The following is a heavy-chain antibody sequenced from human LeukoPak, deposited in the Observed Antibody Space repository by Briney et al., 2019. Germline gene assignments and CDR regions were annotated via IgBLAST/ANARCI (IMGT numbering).Heavy chain of an antibody. J-gene: IGHJ4*02. CDR2: IYYSGST. D-gene: IGHD6-13*01. CDR3: ARGTRYSFEKYFDS. CDR1: GGSISTYY. Sequence: PSETLSLTCTVSGGSISTYYWSWIRQPPGKGLEWIGYIYYSGSTNYNPSLKSRVTISVDTSKNQFSLKLASVTAADTAVYYCARGTRYSFEKYFDSWGQGSLVTVSS. V-gene: IGHV4-59*01.